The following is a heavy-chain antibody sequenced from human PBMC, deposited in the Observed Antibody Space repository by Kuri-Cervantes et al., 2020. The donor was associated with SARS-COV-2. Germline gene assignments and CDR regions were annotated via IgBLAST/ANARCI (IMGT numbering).Heavy chain of an antibody. CDR1: GGSFSGYY. V-gene: IGHV4-34*01. CDR2: INHSGST. CDR3: ARGKTKRTSLTTYYYYGMDV. D-gene: IGHD2-2*01. J-gene: IGHJ6*02. Sequence: SETLSLTCAVYGGSFSGYYWSWIRQPPGKGLEWTGEINHSGSTNYNPSLKSRVTISVDTSKNQFSLKLSSVTAADTAVYYCARGKTKRTSLTTYYYYGMDVWGQGTTVTVSS.